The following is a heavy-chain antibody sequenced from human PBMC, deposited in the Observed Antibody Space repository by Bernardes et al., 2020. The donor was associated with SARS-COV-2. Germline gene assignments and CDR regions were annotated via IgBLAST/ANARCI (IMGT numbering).Heavy chain of an antibody. Sequence: GGSLRLSCAASEFTFSSYAMSWVRQAPGKGLEWGSSITSSSSYKYYADSVKGRFTISRDNAKNSLYLQMNSLRAEDTAVYFCARESDWNYVFDYWGQGTLVTVSS. J-gene: IGHJ4*02. CDR1: EFTFSSYA. CDR2: ITSSSSYK. V-gene: IGHV3-21*01. D-gene: IGHD1-7*01. CDR3: ARESDWNYVFDY.